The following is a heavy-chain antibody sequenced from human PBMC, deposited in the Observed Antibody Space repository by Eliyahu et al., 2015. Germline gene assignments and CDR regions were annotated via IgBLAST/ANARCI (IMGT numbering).Heavy chain of an antibody. CDR2: XKSKTDGGTT. CDR1: GFIFSXAW. CDR3: TTGPRWIQVWLDH. J-gene: IGHJ4*02. V-gene: IGHV3-15*01. D-gene: IGHD5-18*01. Sequence: EVQLVESGGGLVKPGGSLRLSCAASGFIFSXAWMSWVRQAPGKGLEWVGRXKSKTDGGTTDYAXPVKGRFTISRDDXKNTLYLQMNSLKTEDTAVYYCTTGPRWIQVWLDHWGQGTLVTVSS.